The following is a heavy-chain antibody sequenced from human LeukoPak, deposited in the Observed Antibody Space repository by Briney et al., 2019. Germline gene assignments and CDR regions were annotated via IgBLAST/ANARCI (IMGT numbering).Heavy chain of an antibody. CDR3: AKDPLAASYDSSGYDDAFDI. D-gene: IGHD3-22*01. J-gene: IGHJ3*02. V-gene: IGHV3-23*01. CDR1: GFRFSNYA. CDR2: ISGSGGST. Sequence: GGSLRLSCTASGFRFSNYAMNWVRQAPGKGLEWVSVISGSGGSTYYADSVKGRFTISRDNSKNTLYLQMNSLRAEDTAVYYCAKDPLAASYDSSGYDDAFDIWGQGTMVTVSS.